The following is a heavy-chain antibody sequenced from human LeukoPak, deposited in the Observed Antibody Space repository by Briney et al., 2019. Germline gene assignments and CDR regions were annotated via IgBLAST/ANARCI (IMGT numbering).Heavy chain of an antibody. CDR1: GFTFTSYA. CDR2: ISYDGSNK. J-gene: IGHJ4*02. D-gene: IGHD1-26*01. V-gene: IGHV3-30*18. Sequence: GGSLRLSCAASGFTFTSYAMSWVRQAPGKGLEWVAVISYDGSNKYYADSVKGRFTISRDNSKNTLYLQMNSLRAEDTAVYYCAKDLEWELLSQFDYWGQGTLVTVSS. CDR3: AKDLEWELLSQFDY.